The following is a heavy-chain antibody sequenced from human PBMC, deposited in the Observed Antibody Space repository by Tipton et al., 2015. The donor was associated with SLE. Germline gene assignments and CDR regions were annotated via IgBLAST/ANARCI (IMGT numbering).Heavy chain of an antibody. D-gene: IGHD3-22*01. V-gene: IGHV3-66*01. CDR1: GFSVRDSY. CDR3: ARDLRAATSARPDSFDV. Sequence: SLRLSCTASGFSVRDSYMSWLRQSPERGLRWVSFIYGVGGEYYADSVRGRFTISRDNSRNTLYLQMNSLRVDDTAVYYCARDLRAATSARPDSFDVWGHGTHVIVSS. CDR2: IYGVGGE. J-gene: IGHJ3*01.